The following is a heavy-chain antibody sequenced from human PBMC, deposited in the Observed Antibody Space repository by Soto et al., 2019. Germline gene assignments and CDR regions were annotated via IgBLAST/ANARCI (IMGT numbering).Heavy chain of an antibody. V-gene: IGHV3-23*01. CDR1: GFTFSSHA. CDR3: AKGKYASGWQPFDY. D-gene: IGHD6-19*01. CDR2: VSGSGDST. Sequence: PGGSLRLSCAASGFTFSSHAMTWVRQAPGKGLEWVSGVSGSGDSTYYADSVKGRFTISRDNSKNTLYLQMNSLRAEDTAIYYCAKGKYASGWQPFDYCAQGTLVTVSS. J-gene: IGHJ4*02.